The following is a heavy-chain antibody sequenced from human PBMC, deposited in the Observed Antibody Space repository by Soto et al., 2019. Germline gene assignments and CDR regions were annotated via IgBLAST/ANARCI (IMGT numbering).Heavy chain of an antibody. CDR2: ISYDGSNK. D-gene: IGHD3-16*01. J-gene: IGHJ6*02. V-gene: IGHV3-30-3*01. CDR3: ARDHTWGYYYYGMDV. CDR1: GFTFSSYA. Sequence: GGSLRLSCAASGFTFSSYAMHWVRQAPGKGLEWVAVISYDGSNKYYADSVKGRFTISRDNSKNTLYLQMNSLRAEDTAVYYWARDHTWGYYYYGMDVWGQGTTVTVSS.